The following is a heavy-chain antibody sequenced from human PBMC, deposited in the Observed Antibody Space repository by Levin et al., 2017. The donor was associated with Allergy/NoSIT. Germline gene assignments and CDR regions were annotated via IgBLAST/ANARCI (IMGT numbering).Heavy chain of an antibody. CDR1: GYTFTSYA. CDR3: GRNTGDWGNYMDD. J-gene: IGHJ4*03. Sequence: GESLKISCKASGYTFTSYAMNWVRQAPGQRLEWLGWINTNTGNPTYAQGFTGRFVFSLDTSVSTAYLQISSLKAEDTAVYYCGRNTGDWGNYMDDWGQGTLVTVSS. D-gene: IGHD7-27*01. V-gene: IGHV7-4-1*02. CDR2: INTNTGNP.